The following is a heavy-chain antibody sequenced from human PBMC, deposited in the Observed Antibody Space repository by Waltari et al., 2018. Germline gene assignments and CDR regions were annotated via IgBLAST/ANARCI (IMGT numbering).Heavy chain of an antibody. J-gene: IGHJ4*02. Sequence: QVQLQQWGAGLLKPSEPLSLTCAVYGGSFSGYYWSWIRQPPGKGLEWIGEINHSGSTNYNPSLKSRVTISVDTSKNQFSLKLSSVTAADTAVYYCAREGVVAATLLDYWGQGTLVTVSS. CDR1: GGSFSGYY. D-gene: IGHD2-15*01. CDR3: AREGVVAATLLDY. CDR2: INHSGST. V-gene: IGHV4-34*01.